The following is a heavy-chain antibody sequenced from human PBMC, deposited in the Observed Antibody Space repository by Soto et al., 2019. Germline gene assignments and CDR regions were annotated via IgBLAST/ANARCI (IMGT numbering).Heavy chain of an antibody. J-gene: IGHJ6*02. CDR3: ARDLVVVVVPAAIYGMDV. D-gene: IGHD2-2*01. CDR2: ISSSSSYI. Sequence: SLRLSCAASGFTFSSYSINWVRQAPGKGLERVSSISSSSSYIYYADSVKGRFTISRDNAKNSLYLQMNSLRAEDTAVYYCARDLVVVVVPAAIYGMDVWGQGTTVTVSS. V-gene: IGHV3-21*01. CDR1: GFTFSSYS.